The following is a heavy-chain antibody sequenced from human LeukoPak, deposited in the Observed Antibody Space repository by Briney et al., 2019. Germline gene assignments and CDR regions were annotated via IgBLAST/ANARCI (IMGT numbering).Heavy chain of an antibody. CDR3: ATESCSSTSCDFDY. CDR2: IYYSGGT. CDR1: GGSISSYY. Sequence: SETLSLTCIVSGGSISSYYWSWIRQPPGKGLEWIGYIYYSGGTNYNPSLKSRVTISLDTSKNQFSLKLNSVTAADTAVYYCATESCSSTSCDFDYWGQGTLVTVSS. J-gene: IGHJ4*02. D-gene: IGHD2-2*01. V-gene: IGHV4-59*01.